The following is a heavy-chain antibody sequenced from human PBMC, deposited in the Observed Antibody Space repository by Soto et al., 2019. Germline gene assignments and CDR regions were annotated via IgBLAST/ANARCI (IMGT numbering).Heavy chain of an antibody. CDR3: ARIPRYSYPTSDPLDN. Sequence: QVHLVQSGSEVKKPGSSVTVSCKASGGTFNTYTFSWVLQAPGQGLEWMGSILPIMGSVNYAHDFRGRLSITADPSTTTAYMELTSLTSHYTAIYYCARIPRYSYPTSDPLDNWGQGTLVTVSS. CDR2: ILPIMGSV. J-gene: IGHJ4*02. CDR1: GGTFNTYT. V-gene: IGHV1-69*01. D-gene: IGHD2-15*01.